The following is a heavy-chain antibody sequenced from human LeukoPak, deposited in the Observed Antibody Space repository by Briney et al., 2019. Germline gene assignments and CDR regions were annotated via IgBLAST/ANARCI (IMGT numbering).Heavy chain of an antibody. V-gene: IGHV5-51*01. D-gene: IGHD5-18*01. Sequence: GESLKISCKGSGYSFTSYWIGWVRQMPGKGLEWMGIIYPGGSDTRYSPSFQGQVTISADKSISTAYLQWSSLKASDTAMYYCARAQRGYSYGYNWFDPWGQGTLVTVSS. CDR3: ARAQRGYSYGYNWFDP. CDR2: IYPGGSDT. J-gene: IGHJ5*02. CDR1: GYSFTSYW.